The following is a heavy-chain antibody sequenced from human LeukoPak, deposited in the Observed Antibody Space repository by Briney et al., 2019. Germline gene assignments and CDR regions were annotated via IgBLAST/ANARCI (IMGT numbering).Heavy chain of an antibody. J-gene: IGHJ4*02. CDR3: VRLVSRSYRYDY. D-gene: IGHD1-26*01. CDR1: EFTFSSYW. V-gene: IGHV3-74*01. Sequence: GGSLRLSCAASEFTFSSYWMHWVRQAPAKGLVWVSCINSDGCSTRYADSVKGRFTISRDNAKNTLYVQMNSLSAEDTAVYYCVRLVSRSYRYDYWGGGALVTVSS. CDR2: INSDGCST.